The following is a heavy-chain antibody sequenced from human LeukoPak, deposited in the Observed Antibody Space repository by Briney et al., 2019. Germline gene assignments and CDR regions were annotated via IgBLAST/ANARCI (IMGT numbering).Heavy chain of an antibody. D-gene: IGHD3-22*01. CDR1: GFTFSTFG. CDR3: ARGPHYHDSSGYSPYYYYYMDV. V-gene: IGHV3-33*01. CDR2: IQSDGSKQ. Sequence: GGSLRLSCATAGFTFSTFGIHWVRQTPGKGLEWAAAIQSDGSKQYYGDSVKGRFTISRDSSKNTVYLQMNSLRDEDTAVYYCARGPHYHDSSGYSPYYYYYMDVWGKGTTVTVSS. J-gene: IGHJ6*03.